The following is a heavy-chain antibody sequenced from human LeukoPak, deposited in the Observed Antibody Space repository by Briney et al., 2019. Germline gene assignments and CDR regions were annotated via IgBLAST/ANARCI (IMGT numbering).Heavy chain of an antibody. CDR3: ARETTVVTPGRSDVFDI. Sequence: AETLTLTCTASGCYIGSHYWNWIRQPPGKGLEWIGYIYYSGSTNYNPSLKSRVTISVDTSKNQFSLKLSSVTAADTAVYYCARETTVVTPGRSDVFDIWGQGTMVTVSS. J-gene: IGHJ3*02. D-gene: IGHD4-23*01. CDR1: GCYIGSHY. CDR2: IYYSGST. V-gene: IGHV4-59*11.